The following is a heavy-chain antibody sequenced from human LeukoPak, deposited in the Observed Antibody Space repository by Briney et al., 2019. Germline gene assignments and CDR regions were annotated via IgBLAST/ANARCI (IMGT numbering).Heavy chain of an antibody. D-gene: IGHD2-15*01. V-gene: IGHV3-23*01. CDR1: GFTFSSYT. CDR2: ISGSGGST. CDR3: AKIPRPIVLVVAAHFDY. J-gene: IGHJ4*02. Sequence: PGGSLRPSCAASGFTFSSYTMNWVRQAPGKGLEWVSVISGSGGSTNYADSVKGRFTISRDNSKNTLYLQMNSLRAEDTAVYYCAKIPRPIVLVVAAHFDYWGQGTLVTVSS.